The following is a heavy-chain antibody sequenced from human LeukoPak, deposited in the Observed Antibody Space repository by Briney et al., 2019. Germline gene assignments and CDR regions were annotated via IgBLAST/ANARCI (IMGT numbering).Heavy chain of an antibody. Sequence: GGSLRLSCAASGLKISYHIMNWVRQAPGKGLEWVSSMSSSSSTTSYADSVKGRFTISRDNSKDTLYLQMNSLRAEDTAVYYCASVGDSSGYYQTYAFDIWGQGTMVTVSS. J-gene: IGHJ3*02. D-gene: IGHD3-22*01. CDR3: ASVGDSSGYYQTYAFDI. CDR2: MSSSSSTT. V-gene: IGHV3-48*01. CDR1: GLKISYHI.